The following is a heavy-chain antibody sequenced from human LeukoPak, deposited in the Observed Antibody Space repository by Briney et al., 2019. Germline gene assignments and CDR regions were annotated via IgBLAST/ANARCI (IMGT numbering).Heavy chain of an antibody. CDR3: VRLSGYPRRWFVP. D-gene: IGHD3-3*01. J-gene: IGHJ5*02. CDR1: RFSLRTYGMG. Sequence: SSPTLVKHTQTLTLTCNFSRFSLRTYGMGVGWIRQPPPKALEWLALIYWDDDKRYSPSLKSRLTIAKDTSKNQVVLTMTNLDPVDTATYYCVRLSGYPRRWFVPWGQGILVTVSS. CDR2: IYWDDDK. V-gene: IGHV2-5*02.